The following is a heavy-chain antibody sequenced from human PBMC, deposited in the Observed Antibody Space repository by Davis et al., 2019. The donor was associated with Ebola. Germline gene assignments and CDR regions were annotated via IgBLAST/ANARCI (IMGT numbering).Heavy chain of an antibody. Sequence: SETLSLTCAVSGDSIKNTHWWGWVRPSPGKELEWIGYIYSGGSAYYNPSLKSRVTISIDTSKSQFSLNLRSVTAVDTAVYYCVRGNYYERSFDSWGQGPLVTVSS. D-gene: IGHD1-26*01. V-gene: IGHV4-28*01. CDR2: IYSGGSA. CDR3: VRGNYYERSFDS. CDR1: GDSIKNTHW. J-gene: IGHJ4*02.